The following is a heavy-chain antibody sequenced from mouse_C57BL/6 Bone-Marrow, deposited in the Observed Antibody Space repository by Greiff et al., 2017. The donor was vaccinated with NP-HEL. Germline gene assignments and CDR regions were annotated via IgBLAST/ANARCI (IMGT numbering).Heavy chain of an antibody. V-gene: IGHV5-4*01. Sequence: EVHLVESGGGLVKPGGSLKLSCAASGFTFSSYAMSWVRQTPEKRLEWVATISDGGSYTYYPDNVKGRFTISRDNAKNNLYLQMSHLKSEDTAMYYCAREGYYYGSRDYYAMDYWGQGTSVTVSS. CDR3: AREGYYYGSRDYYAMDY. J-gene: IGHJ4*01. CDR2: ISDGGSYT. D-gene: IGHD1-1*01. CDR1: GFTFSSYA.